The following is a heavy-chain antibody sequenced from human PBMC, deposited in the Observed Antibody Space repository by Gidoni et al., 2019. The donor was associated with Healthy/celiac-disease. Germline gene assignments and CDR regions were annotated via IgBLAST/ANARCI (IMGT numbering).Heavy chain of an antibody. CDR3: ARHGEWGGDY. CDR2: NYPGDSDT. J-gene: IGHJ4*02. CDR1: GYSITSYW. Sequence: EVPPVQSGAEAKPPGESLKIPCKGSGYSITSYWLGWVRQMPGKGLEWLGINYPGDSDTRYSPSFQVQVTIAADKSISTAYLQWSSLKATDTAMYYCARHGEWGGDYWGQGTLVTVSS. V-gene: IGHV5-51*01. D-gene: IGHD3-10*01.